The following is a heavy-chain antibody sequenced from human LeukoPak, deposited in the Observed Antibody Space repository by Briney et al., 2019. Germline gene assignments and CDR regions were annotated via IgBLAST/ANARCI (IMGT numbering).Heavy chain of an antibody. D-gene: IGHD2-2*01. CDR3: ARGEVVPTAMGSYYYYYMDV. Sequence: PSETLSLTCAVYGGSFSGYYWSWIRQPPGKGLEWIGEIHHSGSTNYNPSLKSRVTISVDTSKNRFSLKLSSVTAADTAVYYCARGEVVPTAMGSYYYYYMDVWGKGTTVTVSS. J-gene: IGHJ6*03. CDR1: GGSFSGYY. V-gene: IGHV4-34*01. CDR2: IHHSGST.